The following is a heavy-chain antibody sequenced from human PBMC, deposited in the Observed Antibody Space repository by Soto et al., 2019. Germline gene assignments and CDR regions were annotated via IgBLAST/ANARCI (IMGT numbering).Heavy chain of an antibody. J-gene: IGHJ4*02. Sequence: QVQLVESGGGVVQPGRSLRLSCAASGFTFSSFAMHWVRQAPGKGLEWVAVISYDGNNKYYADSVKGRFTISRDNSKNTLYLLMNSLRAEDTAVYYCARDRGYSYHSYYFDYWGQGTLVTVSS. D-gene: IGHD5-18*01. CDR3: ARDRGYSYHSYYFDY. V-gene: IGHV3-30-3*01. CDR1: GFTFSSFA. CDR2: ISYDGNNK.